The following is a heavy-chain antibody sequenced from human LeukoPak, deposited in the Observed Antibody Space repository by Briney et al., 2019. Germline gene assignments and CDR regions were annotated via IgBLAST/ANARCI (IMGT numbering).Heavy chain of an antibody. V-gene: IGHV4-34*01. Sequence: SETLSLTCAVYGGSFSGYYWSWIRQPPGKGLEWIGEINHSGSTNYNPSLKSRVTISVDTSKNQFSLKLSSVTAADTAVYYCAREGDPGRYSYGYPFDYWGQGTLVTVSS. CDR1: GGSFSGYY. D-gene: IGHD5-18*01. CDR3: AREGDPGRYSYGYPFDY. CDR2: INHSGST. J-gene: IGHJ4*02.